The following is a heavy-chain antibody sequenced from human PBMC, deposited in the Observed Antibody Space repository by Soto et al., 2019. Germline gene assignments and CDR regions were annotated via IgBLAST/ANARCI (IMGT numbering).Heavy chain of an antibody. Sequence: LSLTCTVSGGSISSYYWSWIRQPAGKGLEWIGRIYTSGSTNYNPSLKSRVTMSVDTSKNQFSLKLSSVTAADTAVYYCARERGYYDFWSGYYANWFDPWGQGTLVTVSS. D-gene: IGHD3-3*01. J-gene: IGHJ5*02. CDR1: GGSISSYY. CDR2: IYTSGST. V-gene: IGHV4-4*07. CDR3: ARERGYYDFWSGYYANWFDP.